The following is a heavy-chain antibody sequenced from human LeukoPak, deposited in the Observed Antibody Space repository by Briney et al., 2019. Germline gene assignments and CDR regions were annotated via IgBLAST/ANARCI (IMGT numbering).Heavy chain of an antibody. D-gene: IGHD3-22*01. J-gene: IGHJ5*02. V-gene: IGHV4-34*01. Sequence: PTETLSLTCAVYGGSFSGYYWSWIRQPPGKGLEWIGEINHSGSTNDNPSLKSRVTISVDTSKNQFSLKLSSVTAADTAVYYCARGRPYYYDSSGYYRNWFDPWGQGTLVTVSS. CDR2: INHSGST. CDR1: GGSFSGYY. CDR3: ARGRPYYYDSSGYYRNWFDP.